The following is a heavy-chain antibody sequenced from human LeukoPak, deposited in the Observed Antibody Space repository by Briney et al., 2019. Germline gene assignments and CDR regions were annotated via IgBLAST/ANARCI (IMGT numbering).Heavy chain of an antibody. CDR1: GGSISSYY. J-gene: IGHJ6*02. V-gene: IGHV4-59*01. CDR3: ARDSRSATVYGMDV. D-gene: IGHD3-3*01. Sequence: PSETLSLTCTVSGGSISSYYWTWIRQPPGKGLEWIGYIYYSGSNNFTPSLKGRVTMSVDTSKNQFSLKLSSVTAADTAVYYCARDSRSATVYGMDVWGQGTTVTVSS. CDR2: IYYSGSN.